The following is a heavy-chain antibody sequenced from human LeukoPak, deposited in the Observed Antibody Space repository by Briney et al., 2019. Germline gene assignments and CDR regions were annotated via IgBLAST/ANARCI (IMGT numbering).Heavy chain of an antibody. Sequence: SETLSLTCAVYGGSFSGYYWSWIRQPPGKGLEWMGEINHSGSTNYNPSLKSRVTISVDRSKNQFSLKLSSVTAADTAVYYCARVGRDDFWSDTTFDYWGQGTLVTVSS. CDR1: GGSFSGYY. D-gene: IGHD3-3*01. CDR3: ARVGRDDFWSDTTFDY. V-gene: IGHV4-34*01. J-gene: IGHJ4*02. CDR2: INHSGST.